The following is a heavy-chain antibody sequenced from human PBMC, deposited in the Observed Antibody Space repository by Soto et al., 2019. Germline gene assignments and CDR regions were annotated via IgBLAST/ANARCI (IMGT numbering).Heavy chain of an antibody. Sequence: ASVKVSCKASGYTFTSYDINWVRQATGQGLEWMGWMNPNSGNTGYAQKFQGRVTMTRNPSISTAYMELGSLRSEDTAVYYCARGDNLLRYFFWGQGTLVTVSS. V-gene: IGHV1-8*01. D-gene: IGHD3-9*01. CDR3: ARGDNLLRYFF. CDR1: GYTFTSYD. CDR2: MNPNSGNT. J-gene: IGHJ4*02.